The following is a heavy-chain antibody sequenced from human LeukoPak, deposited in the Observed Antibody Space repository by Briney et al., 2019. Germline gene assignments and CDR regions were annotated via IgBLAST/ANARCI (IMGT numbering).Heavy chain of an antibody. D-gene: IGHD2/OR15-2a*01. Sequence: GASVKVSCKASSGTFSSYAVSWVRQALGQGLEWMGRITPILAETDYAQKFQDRVTITADESTGTAYMELRSLRSEDTAVYYCARESVMSIYFDHWGQGTLVTVSS. V-gene: IGHV1-69*11. CDR1: SGTFSSYA. J-gene: IGHJ4*02. CDR2: ITPILAET. CDR3: ARESVMSIYFDH.